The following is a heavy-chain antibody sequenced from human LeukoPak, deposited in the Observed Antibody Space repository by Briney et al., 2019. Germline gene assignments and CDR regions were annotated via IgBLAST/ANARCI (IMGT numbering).Heavy chain of an antibody. J-gene: IGHJ6*03. CDR3: ARIRVGATGGLYYYYYMDV. V-gene: IGHV5-51*01. D-gene: IGHD1-26*01. Sequence: EESLKISCQGFGFSFSGYWIGWVRQMPGKGLEWMGIIYPDDSDTRYSPSFQGQVTISADKSISTAYLQWSSLKASDTAVYYCARIRVGATGGLYYYYYMDVWGKGTTVTVSS. CDR1: GFSFSGYW. CDR2: IYPDDSDT.